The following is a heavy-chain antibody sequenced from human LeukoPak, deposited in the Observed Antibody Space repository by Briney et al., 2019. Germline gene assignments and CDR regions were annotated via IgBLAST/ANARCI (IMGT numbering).Heavy chain of an antibody. Sequence: GGSLRLSCAASGNYWIHWVRQAPGKGLVWVSRINTDGSTTSYADSVKGRFTISRDNAKNTLYLQMNSLRADDTAVYYCARGEMVQVYWGQGTLVTVSS. D-gene: IGHD5-24*01. CDR3: ARGEMVQVY. CDR2: INTDGSTT. CDR1: GNYW. V-gene: IGHV3-74*01. J-gene: IGHJ4*02.